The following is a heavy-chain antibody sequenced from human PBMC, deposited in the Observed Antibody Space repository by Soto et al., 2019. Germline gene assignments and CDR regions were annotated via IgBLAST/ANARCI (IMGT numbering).Heavy chain of an antibody. CDR1: GGSFSSGAFY. Sequence: PSETLSLTCNVSGGSFSSGAFYWSWIRQPPGKGLEWIGYINHSGSTNYNPSLKSRVTISVDTSKNQFSPKLSSVTAADTAVYYCARGNQIAARFYYYYGMDVWGQGTTVTVSS. CDR2: INHSGST. CDR3: ARGNQIAARFYYYYGMDV. D-gene: IGHD6-6*01. V-gene: IGHV4-61*08. J-gene: IGHJ6*02.